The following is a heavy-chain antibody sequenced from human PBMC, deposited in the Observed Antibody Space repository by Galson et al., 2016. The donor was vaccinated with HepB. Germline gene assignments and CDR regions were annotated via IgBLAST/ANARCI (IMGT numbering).Heavy chain of an antibody. J-gene: IGHJ4*02. CDR1: GFTFSSYG. Sequence: GFTFSSYGMHWVRQAPGKGLEWVANIKPDGSDGYFLDSLKGRFTVSRDNAKNSLYLQMNSLRVDDTAVYYCARLYGDVTPFDYWGQGTLVTVSS. D-gene: IGHD4-17*01. CDR3: ARLYGDVTPFDY. CDR2: IKPDGSDG. V-gene: IGHV3-7*03.